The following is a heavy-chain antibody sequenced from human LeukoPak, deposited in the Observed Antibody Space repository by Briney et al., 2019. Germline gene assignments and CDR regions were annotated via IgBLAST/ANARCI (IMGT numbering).Heavy chain of an antibody. D-gene: IGHD2-2*01. J-gene: IGHJ5*02. CDR3: ARWADIVVVPAANDWFDP. V-gene: IGHV1-2*02. Sequence: ASVKVSCKASGYTFTGYYMHWVRQAPGQGLEWMGWINPNSGGTNYAQKFHGRVTMTRDTSISTAYMELSRLRSDDTAVYYCARWADIVVVPAANDWFDPWGQGTLVTVSS. CDR1: GYTFTGYY. CDR2: INPNSGGT.